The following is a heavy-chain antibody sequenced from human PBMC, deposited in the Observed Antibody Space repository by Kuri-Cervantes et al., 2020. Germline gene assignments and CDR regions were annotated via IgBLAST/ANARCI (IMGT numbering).Heavy chain of an antibody. J-gene: IGHJ6*02. CDR2: IYYSGST. D-gene: IGHD3-16*01. CDR3: ARLDYLNYYGMDV. CDR1: GGSICSYY. V-gene: IGHV4-59*01. Sequence: GSLRLSCTVSGGSICSYYWSWIRQPPGKGLEWIGYIYYSGSTNYNPSLKSRVTISVDTSKNQFSLKLSSVTAADTAVYYCARLDYLNYYGMDVWGQGTTVTVSS.